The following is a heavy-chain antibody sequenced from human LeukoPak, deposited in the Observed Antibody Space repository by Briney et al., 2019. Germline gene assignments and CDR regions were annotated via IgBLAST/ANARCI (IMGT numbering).Heavy chain of an antibody. CDR1: GYTFTGYY. V-gene: IGHV1-2*02. J-gene: IGHJ4*02. CDR2: MNPNSGGS. CDR3: ATRVVAGIPYYFDH. D-gene: IGHD6-19*01. Sequence: AAVNLSCKTSGYTFTGYYMHWVRQAPGQGLEWMGWMNPNSGGSNYAQRFQGRVTMTRDTSIGTAYMELSSLRSDDTAVYYCATRVVAGIPYYFDHWGQGGMVGVSS.